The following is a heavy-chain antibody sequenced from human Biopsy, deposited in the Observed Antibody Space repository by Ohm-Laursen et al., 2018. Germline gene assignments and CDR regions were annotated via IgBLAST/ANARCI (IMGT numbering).Heavy chain of an antibody. J-gene: IGHJ2*01. CDR2: VYYTGST. Sequence: SETLSLTCTVSGGSISSYYWSWIRQPPGKGLEWIGYVYYTGSTDYNPSHQSRVTISVDTSKNHFSLRLRSVTPADTAIYYCARDRGYYSDRTVPGYFDLWGRGTLVTVSS. CDR1: GGSISSYY. V-gene: IGHV4-59*01. D-gene: IGHD3-22*01. CDR3: ARDRGYYSDRTVPGYFDL.